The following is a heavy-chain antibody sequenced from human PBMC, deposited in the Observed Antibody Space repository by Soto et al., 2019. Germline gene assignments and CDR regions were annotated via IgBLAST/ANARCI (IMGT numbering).Heavy chain of an antibody. D-gene: IGHD2-2*01. CDR2: TSNSGST. Sequence: QVQLQESGPGRVKHSQTLYLTCTVSGGSITSNGYYWSWIRQHPGEGLEWIGFTSNSGSTSYNPSLKSRVTISVDTSSNQFSLNLKSVTAADTAVYYCARGGGSTKVDYWGQGTLVTVSP. J-gene: IGHJ4*02. CDR3: ARGGGSTKVDY. V-gene: IGHV4-31*03. CDR1: GGSITSNGYY.